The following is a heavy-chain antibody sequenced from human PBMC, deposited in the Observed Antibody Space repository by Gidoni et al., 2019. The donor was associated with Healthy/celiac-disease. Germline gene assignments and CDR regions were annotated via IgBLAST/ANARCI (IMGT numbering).Heavy chain of an antibody. J-gene: IGHJ3*02. V-gene: IGHV3-23*01. CDR1: GFTFSRYG. CDR2: ISGSGGST. CDR3: TSPLRMHYYWNAFDI. D-gene: IGHD3-10*01. Sequence: VQLLASCGALVQPGGSLGLACPASGFTFSRYGMSWGRQAPGQGLEWVSAISGSGGSTYYADSVKGRFTISRDNAKNTLYLQMNSLRAEDTAVYYCTSPLRMHYYWNAFDIWGQGTMVTVSS.